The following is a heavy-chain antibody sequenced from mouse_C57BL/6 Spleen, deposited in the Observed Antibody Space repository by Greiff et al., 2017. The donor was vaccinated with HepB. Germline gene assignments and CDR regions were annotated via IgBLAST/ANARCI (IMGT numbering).Heavy chain of an antibody. CDR3: ARAWGYGNYVGWYFDV. CDR1: GYTFTDYN. J-gene: IGHJ1*03. D-gene: IGHD2-10*02. V-gene: IGHV1-22*01. CDR2: INPNNGGT. Sequence: VQLQQSGPELVKPGASVKMSCKASGYTFTDYNMHWVKQSHGKSLEWIGYINPNNGGTSYNQKFKGKATLTVNKSSSTAYMELRSLTSEDSAVYYCARAWGYGNYVGWYFDVWGTGTTVTVSS.